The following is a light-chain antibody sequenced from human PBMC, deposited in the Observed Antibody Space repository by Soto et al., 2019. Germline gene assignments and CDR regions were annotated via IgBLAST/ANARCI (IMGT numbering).Light chain of an antibody. Sequence: QSVLTQPASVSGSPGQSITISCTGTSSDLAIYNYVSWYQQQPGKAPKLMIYHVTNRPSGVSNRFSGSTSGNTASLTISGLQDEDEADYYCSSYTDSSNYVFGTGTKLTVL. CDR1: SSDLAIYNY. J-gene: IGLJ1*01. V-gene: IGLV2-14*03. CDR3: SSYTDSSNYV. CDR2: HVT.